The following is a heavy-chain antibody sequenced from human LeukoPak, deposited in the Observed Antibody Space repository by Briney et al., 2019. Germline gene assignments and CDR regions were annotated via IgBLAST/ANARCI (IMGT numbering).Heavy chain of an antibody. V-gene: IGHV1-2*02. Sequence: ASVKVSCKASGYTFTGYYMHWVRQAPGQGLEWMGWINPNSGGTNYAQKFQGRVTMTRDTSISTAYMELSRLRSDDTAVYYCARDRGWIQLWFSPDYWGQGTLDTVSS. J-gene: IGHJ4*02. CDR1: GYTFTGYY. CDR3: ARDRGWIQLWFSPDY. D-gene: IGHD5-18*01. CDR2: INPNSGGT.